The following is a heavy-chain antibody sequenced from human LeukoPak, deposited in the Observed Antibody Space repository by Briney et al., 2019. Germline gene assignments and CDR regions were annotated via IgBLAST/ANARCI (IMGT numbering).Heavy chain of an antibody. J-gene: IGHJ4*02. D-gene: IGHD3-10*01. Sequence: GGSLRLSCAAPGFTFSSYGMTWVRQAPGKGLEWVSGITGSGDYTNYADSVKGRFTISRDNSKNTLYLQMNSLRAEDTAVYYCAKTYGSGSRYYFDYWGQGTLVTVSS. CDR3: AKTYGSGSRYYFDY. CDR2: ITGSGDYT. CDR1: GFTFSSYG. V-gene: IGHV3-23*01.